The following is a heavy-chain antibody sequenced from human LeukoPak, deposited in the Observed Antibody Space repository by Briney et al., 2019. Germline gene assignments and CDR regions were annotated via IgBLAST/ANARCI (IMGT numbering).Heavy chain of an antibody. CDR3: ARWDDSAWAFGN. J-gene: IGHJ4*02. V-gene: IGHV4-59*01. CDR1: GGSISSYY. D-gene: IGHD6-19*01. CDR2: IYYSGST. Sequence: SETLSLTCTVSGGSISSYYWSWIRQPPGKGLEWIGYIYYSGSTNHNPSLKSRVTISVDTSKNQFSLKLSSVTAADTAVYYCARWDDSAWAFGNWGPGTLVTVSS.